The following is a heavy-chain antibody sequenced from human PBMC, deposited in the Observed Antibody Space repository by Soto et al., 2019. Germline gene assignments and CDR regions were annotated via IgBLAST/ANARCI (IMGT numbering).Heavy chain of an antibody. CDR2: ISSSSSHT. CDR1: GFVFSDYY. J-gene: IGHJ4*02. Sequence: QVQLVESGGGLVKAGGSLRLSCAASGFVFSDYYMTWIRQAPGKGLEWLTYISSSSSHTNYADSVKGRFTISRDNAKNSGYMQKHSLRAEDAALYYCARRISAHFGYWGQGTLVTVSS. V-gene: IGHV3-11*05. CDR3: ARRISAHFGY.